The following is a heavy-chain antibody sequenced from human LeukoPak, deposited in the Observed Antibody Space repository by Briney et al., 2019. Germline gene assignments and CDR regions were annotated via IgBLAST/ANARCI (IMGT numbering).Heavy chain of an antibody. CDR2: IIPILGIA. D-gene: IGHD3-22*01. V-gene: IGHV1-69*04. CDR1: GDTFTSYA. CDR3: ARGRYYDSSTH. J-gene: IGHJ4*02. Sequence: ASVKVSCKASGDTFTSYAISWVRQAPGQGLEWMGRIIPILGIANYAQKFQGRVTITADKSTSTAYMELSRLRSEDTAVYYCARGRYYDSSTHWGQGTLVTVSS.